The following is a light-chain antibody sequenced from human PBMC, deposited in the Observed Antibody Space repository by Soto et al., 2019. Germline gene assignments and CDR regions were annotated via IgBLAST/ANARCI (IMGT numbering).Light chain of an antibody. CDR1: QSVSSN. V-gene: IGKV3-15*01. CDR2: GAS. J-gene: IGKJ5*01. CDR3: QQYNNWPPT. Sequence: EIVMTQSPATLSVSPGERATLSCRASQSVSSNLAWYQQKPGQAPRLLIYGASTRATGIPARFSGSGSGTECTLTISSLHSEDFAVYYCQQYNNWPPTFGQGTRLEIK.